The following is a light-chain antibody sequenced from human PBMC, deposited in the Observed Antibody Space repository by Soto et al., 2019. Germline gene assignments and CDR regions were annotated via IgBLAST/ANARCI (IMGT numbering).Light chain of an antibody. Sequence: QSVLTQPPSVSGAPGQRVTISCTGSSSNIGAGYDVHWYQQLPGTAPKLLIYGNSNRPSGVLDRFSGSKSGTSASLAITGLQAEDEADYYCQSYDSSLRGWVFGGGTKLTVL. J-gene: IGLJ3*02. CDR3: QSYDSSLRGWV. CDR1: SSNIGAGYD. V-gene: IGLV1-40*01. CDR2: GNS.